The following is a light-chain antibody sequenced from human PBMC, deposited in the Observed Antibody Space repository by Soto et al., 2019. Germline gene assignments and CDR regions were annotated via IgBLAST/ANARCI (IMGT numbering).Light chain of an antibody. CDR2: EVS. CDR1: SSDVGGYNY. V-gene: IGLV2-14*01. CDR3: SSYTSSTALVL. J-gene: IGLJ2*01. Sequence: QSVLTQPASVSGSPGQSITISCTGTSSDVGGYNYVSWYQQHPGKAPKLMIYEVSNRPSGVSNRFSGSESGNTASLTISGLQAEDEADYYCSSYTSSTALVLFGGGTKVTVL.